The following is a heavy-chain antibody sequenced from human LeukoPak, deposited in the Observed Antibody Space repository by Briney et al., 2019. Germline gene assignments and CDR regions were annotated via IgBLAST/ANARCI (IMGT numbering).Heavy chain of an antibody. D-gene: IGHD3-3*01. CDR3: AGEKYYDFWSGSFDY. CDR2: IYHSGST. J-gene: IGHJ4*02. CDR1: GGSISSGGYY. Sequence: PSETLSLTCTVSGGSISSGGYYWSWIRQPPGKGLEWIGYIYHSGSTYYNPSLKSRVTISVDRSKNQFSLKLSSVTAADTAVYYCAGEKYYDFWSGSFDYWGQGTLVTVSS. V-gene: IGHV4-30-2*01.